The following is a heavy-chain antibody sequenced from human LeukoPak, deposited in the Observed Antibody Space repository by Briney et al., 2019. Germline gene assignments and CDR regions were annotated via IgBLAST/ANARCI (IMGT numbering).Heavy chain of an antibody. J-gene: IGHJ4*02. CDR2: VYYSGGT. CDR3: ARQDLHDISGYFDY. CDR1: GVSISSSVYY. V-gene: IGHV4-39*01. Sequence: PSETLSLTRSVSGVSISSSVYYWAWIRQPPGKGLEWIGTVYYSGGTYYNSSLKSRLTISVDTSKNHFSLTLSSVTAADTAVYYCARQDLHDISGYFDYWGQGSLVTVSS. D-gene: IGHD3-22*01.